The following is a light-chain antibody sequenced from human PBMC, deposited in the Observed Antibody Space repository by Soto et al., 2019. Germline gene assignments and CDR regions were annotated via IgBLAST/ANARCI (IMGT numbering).Light chain of an antibody. CDR1: QSVLYSSNNKNY. CDR2: WAS. J-gene: IGKJ2*01. V-gene: IGKV4-1*01. CDR3: QQYYSTPPYT. Sequence: DIVMTQSPDSLAVSLGERATINCKSSQSVLYSSNNKNYLAWYQQKPGQPPKLLIYWASTRESGVPDLFSGSGCGPDFTPTISSLQADDVAVYYCQQYYSTPPYTFGQGTKLEIK.